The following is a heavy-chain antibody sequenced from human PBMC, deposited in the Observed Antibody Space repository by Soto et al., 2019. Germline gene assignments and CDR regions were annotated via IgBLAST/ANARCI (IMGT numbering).Heavy chain of an antibody. V-gene: IGHV6-1*01. CDR1: GDSISSNSAA. J-gene: IGHJ4*02. CDR2: TYYRSKWYN. D-gene: IGHD5-12*01. Sequence: SQTLSLTCAISGDSISSNSAAWNWIRQSPSRGLEWLGRTYYRSKWYNDYAVSVKSRITINPDTSKNQFSLQLNSVTPEDTAVYYCARESGYSGYDYFYFDYWGQGTLITVSS. CDR3: ARESGYSGYDYFYFDY.